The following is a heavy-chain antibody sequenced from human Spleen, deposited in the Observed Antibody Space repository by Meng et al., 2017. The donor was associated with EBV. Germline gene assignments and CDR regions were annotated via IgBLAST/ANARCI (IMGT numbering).Heavy chain of an antibody. V-gene: IGHV4-34*01. CDR1: GGPFDGYS. Sequence: QVQSQQSGAGLLKPSETLSLTCDVYGGPFDGYSWIWIRQPPEKGLEWIGEINHSGNTNYNPSLKSRVTISVDTSKRQFSLNLRSMTAADTAVYYCATWWGKGYYWGQGSLVTVSS. J-gene: IGHJ4*02. CDR2: INHSGNT. D-gene: IGHD2-8*02. CDR3: ATWWGKGYY.